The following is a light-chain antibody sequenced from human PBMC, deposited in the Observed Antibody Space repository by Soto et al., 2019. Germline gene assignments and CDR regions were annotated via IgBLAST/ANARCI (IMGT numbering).Light chain of an antibody. CDR2: EVS. CDR3: CSYAGSSTWV. J-gene: IGLJ3*02. Sequence: QSALTQPASVSGSPGQSITISCTGTSSDVGSYNLVSWYQKHPGKAPKLMIYEVSKRPSGVSNRFSGSTSGNTASLTISGLQAEDEADYYCCSYAGSSTWVFGGGTKLTVL. CDR1: SSDVGSYNL. V-gene: IGLV2-23*02.